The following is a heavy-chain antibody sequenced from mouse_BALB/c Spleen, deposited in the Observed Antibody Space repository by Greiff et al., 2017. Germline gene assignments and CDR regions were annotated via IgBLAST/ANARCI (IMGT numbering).Heavy chain of an antibody. CDR1: GFTFSSYT. Sequence: EVMLVESGGGLVQPGGSLKLSCAASGFTFSSYTMSWVRQTPEKRLEWVAYISNGGGSTYYPDTVKGRFTISRDNAKNTLYLQMSSLKSEDTAMYYCARGDYGNYRAMDYWGQGTSVTVSS. CDR3: ARGDYGNYRAMDY. J-gene: IGHJ4*01. D-gene: IGHD2-1*01. CDR2: ISNGGGST. V-gene: IGHV5-12-2*01.